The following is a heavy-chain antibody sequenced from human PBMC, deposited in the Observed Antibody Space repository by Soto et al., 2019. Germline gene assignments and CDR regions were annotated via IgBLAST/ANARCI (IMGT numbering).Heavy chain of an antibody. J-gene: IGHJ6*02. CDR1: GGFISSGGYY. Sequence: PSETLSLTCTVSGGFISSGGYYWSWIRQHPGKGLEWIGYIYYSGSTYYNPPLKSRVTISVDTSKNQFSLKLSSVTAADTAVYYCARGYYYYGMDVWGQGTTVTVSS. V-gene: IGHV4-31*03. CDR2: IYYSGST. CDR3: ARGYYYYGMDV.